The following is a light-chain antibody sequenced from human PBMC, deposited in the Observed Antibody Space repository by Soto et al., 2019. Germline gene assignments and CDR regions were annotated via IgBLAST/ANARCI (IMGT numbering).Light chain of an antibody. J-gene: IGLJ1*01. V-gene: IGLV2-14*03. Sequence: QSALTQPASVSGSPGQSITISCTGTSSDVGGYNYVSWYQQHPGKAPKLLIYEVTNRPSGVSNRFSGSKSGSTASLTISGPQAEDEADYYCSSYTTNSTPVFGNGTKVTVL. CDR3: SSYTTNSTPV. CDR1: SSDVGGYNY. CDR2: EVT.